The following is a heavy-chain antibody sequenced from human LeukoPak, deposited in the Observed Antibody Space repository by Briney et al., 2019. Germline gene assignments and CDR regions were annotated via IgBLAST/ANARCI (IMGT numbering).Heavy chain of an antibody. CDR2: IYYSGNT. CDR3: AGQTGSGLFILP. V-gene: IGHV4-39*01. CDR1: GGSISSSNSY. D-gene: IGHD3/OR15-3a*01. Sequence: SETLSLTCTVSGGSISSSNSYWGWIRQPPGKGLEWIGSIYYSGNTYYNASLKSQVSISIDTSKNQFSLRLTSVTAADTAVYYCAGQTGSGLFILPGGQGTLVTVSS. J-gene: IGHJ4*02.